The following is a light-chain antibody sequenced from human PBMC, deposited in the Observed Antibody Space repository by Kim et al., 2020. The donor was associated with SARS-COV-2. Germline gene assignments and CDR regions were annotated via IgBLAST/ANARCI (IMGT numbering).Light chain of an antibody. Sequence: QSALTQPASVSGSPGQSITISCTGTSSDVGGYNYVSWYQQHPGKAPKLMIYDVSNRPSGVSNRFSGSKSGNTASLTISGLQAEGEADYYCSSYTSSFRVFGGGTQLTVL. CDR1: SSDVGGYNY. J-gene: IGLJ2*01. V-gene: IGLV2-14*03. CDR3: SSYTSSFRV. CDR2: DVS.